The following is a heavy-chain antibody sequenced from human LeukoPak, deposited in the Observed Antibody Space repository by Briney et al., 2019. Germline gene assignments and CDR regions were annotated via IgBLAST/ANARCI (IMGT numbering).Heavy chain of an antibody. CDR1: GFTFSSYS. J-gene: IGHJ5*02. CDR2: ISSSSSYI. D-gene: IGHD2-15*01. Sequence: GGSLRLSCAASGFTFSSYSMNWVRQAPGKGLEWVSSISSSSSYIYYADSVKGRFTISRDNAKNSLYLQMNSLRAEDTAVYYCARDSKDGWFDPWGQGTLVTVSS. CDR3: ARDSKDGWFDP. V-gene: IGHV3-21*01.